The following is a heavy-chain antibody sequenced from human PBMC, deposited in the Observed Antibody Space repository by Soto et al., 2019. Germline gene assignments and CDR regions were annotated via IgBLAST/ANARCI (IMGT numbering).Heavy chain of an antibody. CDR2: VFRSGSV. V-gene: IGHV4-61*01. CDR1: GGSITTGSYF. J-gene: IGHJ4*02. CDR3: ARARNRYFDF. D-gene: IGHD1-1*01. Sequence: WETLSLTCNVSGGSITTGSYFWSWIRRPPGKGLEWIGYVFRSGSVNFSPSFKSRVTISIDTSKNQFSLMLKSVTAADTAVYFCARARNRYFDFWGQGALVTVSS.